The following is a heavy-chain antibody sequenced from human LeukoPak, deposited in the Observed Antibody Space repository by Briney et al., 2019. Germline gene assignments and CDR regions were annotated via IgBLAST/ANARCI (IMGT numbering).Heavy chain of an antibody. CDR1: GFTFSSYS. CDR2: ISTSSIYI. J-gene: IGHJ5*02. Sequence: GGSLRLSCAASGFTFSSYSMNWVRQAPGMGLGWVSSISTSSIYIYYADSVKGRFTISRDNAKNSLYLQMNSLRAEDTAVYYCARGSEVVAAANNWFDPWGQGALVTVSS. D-gene: IGHD2-2*01. V-gene: IGHV3-21*01. CDR3: ARGSEVVAAANNWFDP.